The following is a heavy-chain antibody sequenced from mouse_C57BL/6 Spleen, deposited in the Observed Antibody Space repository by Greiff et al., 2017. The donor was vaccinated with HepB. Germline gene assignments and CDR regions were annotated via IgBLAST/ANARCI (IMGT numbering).Heavy chain of an antibody. J-gene: IGHJ2*01. CDR1: GFTFSSYA. Sequence: EVQVVESGGGLVKPGGSLKLSCAASGFTFSSYAMSWVRQTPEKRLEWVATISDGGSYTYYPDNVKGRFTISRDNAKNNLYLQMSHLKSEDTAMYYCARDQDGLDYWGQGTTLTVSS. CDR3: ARDQDGLDY. CDR2: ISDGGSYT. V-gene: IGHV5-4*01. D-gene: IGHD2-3*01.